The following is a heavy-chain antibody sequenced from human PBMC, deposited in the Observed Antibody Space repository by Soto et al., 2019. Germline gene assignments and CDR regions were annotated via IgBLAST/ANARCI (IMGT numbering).Heavy chain of an antibody. CDR3: ARAVAVPADLDY. CDR2: IIPVLGIT. J-gene: IGHJ4*02. D-gene: IGHD6-19*01. V-gene: IGHV1-69*02. Sequence: SVKVSCKASGGTFSTNTLSWVRQAPGQGLEWMGRIIPVLGITHNAQKFQGRLTITTDTSASTAYMELSSLRSEDTAVYYCARAVAVPADLDYWGQGTLVTVSS. CDR1: GGTFSTNT.